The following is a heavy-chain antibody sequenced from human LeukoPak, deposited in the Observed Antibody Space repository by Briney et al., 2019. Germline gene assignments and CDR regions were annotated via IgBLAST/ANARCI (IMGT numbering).Heavy chain of an antibody. CDR2: INPNSGGT. CDR3: ARVNYDFWSGYPFDY. J-gene: IGHJ4*02. V-gene: IGHV1-2*02. Sequence: GASVKVSCKASGYTFTGYYMHWVRQAPGQGLEWMGWINPNSGGTNYAQKFQGRVTMTRDTSISTAYMELSGLRSDDTAVYYCARVNYDFWSGYPFDYWGQGTLVTVSS. CDR1: GYTFTGYY. D-gene: IGHD3-3*01.